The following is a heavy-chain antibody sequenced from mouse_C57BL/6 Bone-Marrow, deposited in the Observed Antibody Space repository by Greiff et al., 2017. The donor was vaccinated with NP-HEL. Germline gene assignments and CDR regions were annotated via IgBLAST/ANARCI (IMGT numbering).Heavy chain of an antibody. CDR3: ARLRITTVVDFDY. CDR2: IVPNSGGT. Sequence: QVQLQQPGAELVKPGASVKLSCKASGYTFTSYWMHWVKQRPGRGLEWIGRIVPNSGGTKYNEKFKSKATLTVDKPSSPAYMQLSSLTSEDSAVYYSARLRITTVVDFDYWGQGTTLTVSS. J-gene: IGHJ2*01. D-gene: IGHD1-1*01. V-gene: IGHV1-72*01. CDR1: GYTFTSYW.